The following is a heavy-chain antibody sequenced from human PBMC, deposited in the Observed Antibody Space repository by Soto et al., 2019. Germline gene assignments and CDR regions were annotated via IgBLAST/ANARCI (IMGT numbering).Heavy chain of an antibody. V-gene: IGHV3-21*01. D-gene: IGHD2-21*01. CDR2: INHDGHNI. CDR3: PTNIPGANSPFQY. CDR1: EFTFSGYS. Sequence: EVQLVVSGGGLVKPGESLRLSCAASEFTFSGYSMNWVRQAPGKGLEWVSSINHDGHNIYYADSLKGRFTISRDNAKNSLYLQMDSLRAEYTAVYYCPTNIPGANSPFQYRGQGALVTVSS. J-gene: IGHJ4*02.